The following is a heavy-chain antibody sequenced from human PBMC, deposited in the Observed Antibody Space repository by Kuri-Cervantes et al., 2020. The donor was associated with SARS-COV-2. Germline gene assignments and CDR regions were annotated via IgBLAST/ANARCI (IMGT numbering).Heavy chain of an antibody. CDR2: INAGNGNT. CDR3: ARGRLSSDYFDY. D-gene: IGHD6-6*01. J-gene: IGHJ4*02. Sequence: ASVKVSCKASGYTFTSYAMHWVRQAPGQRLEWMGWINAGNGNTKYSQKFQGRVTITRDTSASTAYMELRSLRSDDTAVYYCARGRLSSDYFDYWGQGTLVTVSS. V-gene: IGHV1-3*01. CDR1: GYTFTSYA.